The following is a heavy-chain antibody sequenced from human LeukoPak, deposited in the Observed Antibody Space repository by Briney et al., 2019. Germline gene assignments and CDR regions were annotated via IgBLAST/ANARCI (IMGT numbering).Heavy chain of an antibody. J-gene: IGHJ5*02. CDR3: ATCSGASCYLSDNWFDP. CDR1: GFTFSTHS. D-gene: IGHD2-15*01. CDR2: ISSSSSYV. V-gene: IGHV3-21*01. Sequence: PGGSLRLSCAASGFTFSTHSMNWVRQAPGKGLEWVSSISSSSSYVYYADSVKGRFTISRDNARNSLYLQMNSLRAEDSAVYYCATCSGASCYLSDNWFDPWGQGTLVTVSS.